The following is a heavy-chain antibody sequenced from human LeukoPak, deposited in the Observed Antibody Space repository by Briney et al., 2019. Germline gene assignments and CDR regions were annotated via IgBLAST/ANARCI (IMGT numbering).Heavy chain of an antibody. CDR1: GGTFSSYA. D-gene: IGHD2-2*01. V-gene: IGHV1-69*05. CDR3: ARNQYQLLVSWFDP. J-gene: IGHJ5*02. Sequence: SVKVSCEASGGTFSSYAISWVRQAPGQGLEWMGGIIPIFGTANYAQKFQGRVTITTDESTSTAYMELSSLRSEDTAVYYCARNQYQLLVSWFDPWGQGTLVTVSS. CDR2: IIPIFGTA.